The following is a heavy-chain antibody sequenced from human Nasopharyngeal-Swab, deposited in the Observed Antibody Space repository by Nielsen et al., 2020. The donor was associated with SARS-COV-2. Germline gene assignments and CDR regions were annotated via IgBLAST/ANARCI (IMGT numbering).Heavy chain of an antibody. D-gene: IGHD2-2*01. CDR3: ARHRVPDIVVVPAAMDV. CDR2: ISYDGTNK. CDR1: GFAFSSFA. Sequence: GESLKISCAASGFAFSSFAMHWVRQAPGKGLHWVAVISYDGTNKYYADSVKGRFTISRDNFKKTLYLQMNSLRAEDTAVYYCARHRVPDIVVVPAAMDVWGQGTTVTVSS. J-gene: IGHJ6*02. V-gene: IGHV3-30-3*01.